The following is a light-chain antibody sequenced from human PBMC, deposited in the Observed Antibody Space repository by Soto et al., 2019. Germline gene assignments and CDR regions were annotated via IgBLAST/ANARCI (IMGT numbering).Light chain of an antibody. Sequence: QSVLTQPPSVSGAPGQRVTLSCTGNSSNLGAGYDVHWYQQLPGAAPKLVIFGNRNRPSGVPERFSGSKSGTSASLAITGLQAEDEADYYRQAYGYSFTASVLGGGTKLTV. CDR3: QAYGYSFTASV. CDR1: SSNLGAGYD. CDR2: GNR. J-gene: IGLJ3*02. V-gene: IGLV1-40*01.